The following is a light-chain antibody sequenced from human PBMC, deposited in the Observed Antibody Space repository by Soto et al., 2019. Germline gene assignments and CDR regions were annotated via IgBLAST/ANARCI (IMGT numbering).Light chain of an antibody. CDR3: QQSFSTPWT. Sequence: DIQMTQSPSSLSASVGDRVTITCRASQSISSYLHWYQQKPGKAPKLLIYAASSLQSGVPSRFSSSGSGTDFTLTISSLQPEDFATYYCQQSFSTPWTFGQGTKVEIK. V-gene: IGKV1-39*01. J-gene: IGKJ1*01. CDR2: AAS. CDR1: QSISSY.